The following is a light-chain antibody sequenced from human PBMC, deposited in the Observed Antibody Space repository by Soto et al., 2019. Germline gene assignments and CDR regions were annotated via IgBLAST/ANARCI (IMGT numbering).Light chain of an antibody. J-gene: IGKJ5*01. CDR3: QQYSKWPIT. Sequence: EIVMTQAPSTLSVSPGDRATLSGRAIQSVNGGHLAWLQQKPCQASRLLIYGASTRATGIPARFSGSGSGTEFTLTISSLQSEDFAVYFCQQYSKWPITFGQGTRLEIK. CDR1: QSVNGGH. CDR2: GAS. V-gene: IGKV3-15*01.